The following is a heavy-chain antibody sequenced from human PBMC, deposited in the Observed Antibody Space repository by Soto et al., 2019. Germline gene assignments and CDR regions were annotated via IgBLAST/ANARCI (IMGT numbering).Heavy chain of an antibody. CDR1: AGFINSDNYY. V-gene: IGHV4-31*03. Sequence: QVHLQESGPGLVKPSQTLSLTCTVSAGFINSDNYYWTWLRQHPGEGLEWIGYIYHSGTTYYNPSLKSRLTLSLATSKNQVSLTLRSVTAADTAVYYCVRDRRLVVAGIRYYGMDVWGQGTTVTVSS. CDR2: IYHSGTT. CDR3: VRDRRLVVAGIRYYGMDV. J-gene: IGHJ6*02. D-gene: IGHD6-19*01.